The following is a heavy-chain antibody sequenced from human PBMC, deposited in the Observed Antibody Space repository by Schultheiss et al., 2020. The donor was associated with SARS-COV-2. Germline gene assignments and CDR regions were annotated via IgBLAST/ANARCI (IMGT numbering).Heavy chain of an antibody. D-gene: IGHD2-2*01. CDR2: IYYSGST. V-gene: IGHV4-59*01. CDR1: GGSISSYY. Sequence: SETLSLTCTVSGGSISSYYWSWIRQPPGKGLEWIGYIYYSGSTYYNPSLKSRVTISVDTSKNHFSLKLSSVTAADTAVYYCARGGPAPLAYWGQGTLVTVSS. J-gene: IGHJ4*02. CDR3: ARGGPAPLAY.